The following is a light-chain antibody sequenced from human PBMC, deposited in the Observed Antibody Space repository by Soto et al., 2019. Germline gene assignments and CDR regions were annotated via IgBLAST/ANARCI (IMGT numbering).Light chain of an antibody. J-gene: IGKJ3*01. V-gene: IGKV3D-15*01. CDR2: GAS. CDR1: QSVSSN. Sequence: EIVMTQSPATLCVSPGERATLSCRAGQSVSSNLAWYQHNPGQAPRLPIYGASTTATGIPARFSGSGSGTDFTLTISSLPSKDFAVYYRQQHNNWRATFGPGTKVDI. CDR3: QQHNNWRAT.